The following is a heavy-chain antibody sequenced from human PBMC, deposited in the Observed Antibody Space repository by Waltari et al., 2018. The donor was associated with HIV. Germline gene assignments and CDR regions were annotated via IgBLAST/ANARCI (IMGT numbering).Heavy chain of an antibody. CDR3: AGRGVTCSATSCYDS. CDR1: GFTFSDNY. CDR2: ISSSGGAV. Sequence: GGLVKPGGSLRLSCAASGFTFSDNYMSWIRQAPGKGLEWVSYISSSGGAVFYADSVKGRFTISRDNAKKTLYLQMSSLRAEDTAIYYCAGRGVTCSATSCYDSWGQGTRVTVSS. D-gene: IGHD3-10*01. J-gene: IGHJ4*02. V-gene: IGHV3-11*01.